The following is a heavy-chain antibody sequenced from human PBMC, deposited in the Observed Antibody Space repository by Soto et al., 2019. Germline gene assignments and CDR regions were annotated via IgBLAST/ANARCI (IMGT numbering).Heavy chain of an antibody. CDR3: AHSTMIVVVSDYFDY. V-gene: IGHV2-5*01. CDR1: GFSLSTSGVG. J-gene: IGHJ4*02. CDR2: LYWNDDK. D-gene: IGHD3-22*01. Sequence: QITLKESGPTLVKPTQTLTLTCTFSGFSLSTSGVGVGWIRQPPGKALEWLALLYWNDDKRYSPSLKSRLTITKDTSKNQVVLTMTNMDPVDTATYYCAHSTMIVVVSDYFDYWGQGTLVTVSS.